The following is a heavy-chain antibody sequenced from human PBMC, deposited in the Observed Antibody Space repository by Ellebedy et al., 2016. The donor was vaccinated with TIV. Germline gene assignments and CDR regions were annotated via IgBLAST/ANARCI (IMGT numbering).Heavy chain of an antibody. D-gene: IGHD2-21*02. CDR1: GGSIDSGGHY. Sequence: MPSETLSLTCTVSGGSIDSGGHYWSWIRQRPGEGLEWAGSIYYSGTTYYNPSLKTRLLISLDTSKNQFSMNPRSLTDADTAVHYCTRDNVIWGDPDAFDIWGQGTMVTVSS. J-gene: IGHJ3*02. CDR3: TRDNVIWGDPDAFDI. CDR2: IYYSGTT. V-gene: IGHV4-31*03.